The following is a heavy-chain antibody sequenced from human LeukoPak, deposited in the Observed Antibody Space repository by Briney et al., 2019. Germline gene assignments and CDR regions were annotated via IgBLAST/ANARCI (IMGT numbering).Heavy chain of an antibody. CDR3: GRAFPPLRTSSAGDL. Sequence: PGGSLRLSCSASGFSFSDYDMYWVRQAPGKGLEWVSAISGRSSHVYYGESVKGRFTISRDNAKNSLYLQLDSLGVEDTAVYYCGRAFPPLRTSSAGDLWGQGTLVTVSS. V-gene: IGHV3-21*01. D-gene: IGHD3-16*01. CDR2: ISGRSSHV. J-gene: IGHJ1*01. CDR1: GFSFSDYD.